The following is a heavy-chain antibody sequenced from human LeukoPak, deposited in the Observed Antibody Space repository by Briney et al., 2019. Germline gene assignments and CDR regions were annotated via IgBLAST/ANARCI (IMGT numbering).Heavy chain of an antibody. CDR1: GFTFSSYS. CDR3: ARRRYSYGFGAFDI. Sequence: PGGSLRLSCAASGFTFSSYSMNWVRQAPGKGLECVSYISSSTNTIYYADSVKGRFTISRDNAKNSLYLQMNSLRAEDTAVYYCARRRYSYGFGAFDIWGQGTMVTVSS. D-gene: IGHD5-18*01. J-gene: IGHJ3*02. V-gene: IGHV3-48*01. CDR2: ISSSTNTI.